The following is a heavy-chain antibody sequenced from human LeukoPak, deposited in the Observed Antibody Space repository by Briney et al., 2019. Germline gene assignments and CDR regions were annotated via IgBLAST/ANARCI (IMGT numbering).Heavy chain of an antibody. J-gene: IGHJ4*02. CDR1: GFTVSSNY. D-gene: IGHD4-17*01. CDR3: AKGFRLMTAVTCVDY. Sequence: GGSLRLSCAASGFTVSSNYMSWVRQAPGKGLEWVSVIYSGGSTYYADSVKGRFTISRDNSKNTLYLQMNSLRAEDTAVYYCAKGFRLMTAVTCVDYWGQGTQVTVS. CDR2: IYSGGST. V-gene: IGHV3-66*01.